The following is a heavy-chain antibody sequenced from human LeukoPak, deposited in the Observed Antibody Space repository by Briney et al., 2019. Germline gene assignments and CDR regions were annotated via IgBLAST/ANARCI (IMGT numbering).Heavy chain of an antibody. V-gene: IGHV1-2*02. J-gene: IGHJ4*02. CDR3: ARVARGLWFGELSQSEIDY. Sequence: ASVKVSCKASGYTFTGYYMHWVRQAPGQGLEWMGWINPNSGGTNYAQRLQGRVTMTRDTSISTAYMELSRLRSDDTAVYYCARVARGLWFGELSQSEIDYWGQGTLVTVSS. CDR1: GYTFTGYY. CDR2: INPNSGGT. D-gene: IGHD3-10*01.